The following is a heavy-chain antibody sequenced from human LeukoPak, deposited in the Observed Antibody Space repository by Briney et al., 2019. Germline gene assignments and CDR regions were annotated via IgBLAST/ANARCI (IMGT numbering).Heavy chain of an antibody. J-gene: IGHJ4*02. CDR2: IKTDGIAT. D-gene: IGHD6-13*01. CDR1: GFTFSSYY. Sequence: GGSLRLSCAGAGFTFSSYYMHWVRQAPGKGLVWVSRIKTDGIATTYADSVKGRFTISRDNAKNTLYLQMNSLRVDDTAVYYCARGWQADYWGQGTLVTVSS. V-gene: IGHV3-74*01. CDR3: ARGWQADY.